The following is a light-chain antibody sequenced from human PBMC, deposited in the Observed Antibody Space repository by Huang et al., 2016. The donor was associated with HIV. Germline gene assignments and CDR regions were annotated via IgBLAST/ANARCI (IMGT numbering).Light chain of an antibody. V-gene: IGKV3-11*01. Sequence: EIVLTQSPATLSLSPGERATLSCRASQSVSSYLAWYQQKPGQAPRLLIDDASNRATGIPARFSGSGSGTDFTLTISSLEAEDFAVYYCQQRSNWPPAFGPGTKVDIK. CDR2: DAS. CDR1: QSVSSY. CDR3: QQRSNWPPA. J-gene: IGKJ3*01.